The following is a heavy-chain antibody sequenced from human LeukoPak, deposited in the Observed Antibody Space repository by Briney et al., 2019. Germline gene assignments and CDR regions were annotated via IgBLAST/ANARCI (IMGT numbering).Heavy chain of an antibody. Sequence: GASVKVSCKASGGTFSSYAISWVRQAPGQGLEWMGGIIPILGIANYAQKFQGRVTITVDKSTSTAYMELSSLRSEDTAVYYCARAYLVPGYYGMDVWGQGTTVTVSS. CDR3: ARAYLVPGYYGMDV. J-gene: IGHJ6*02. CDR1: GGTFSSYA. CDR2: IIPILGIA. V-gene: IGHV1-69*10. D-gene: IGHD2-15*01.